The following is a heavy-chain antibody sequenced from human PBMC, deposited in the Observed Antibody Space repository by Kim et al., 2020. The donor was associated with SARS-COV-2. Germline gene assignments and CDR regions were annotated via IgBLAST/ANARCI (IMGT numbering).Heavy chain of an antibody. CDR3: ARHSPLSGYFDY. J-gene: IGHJ4*02. V-gene: IGHV4-39*01. CDR2: MYYFGDT. D-gene: IGHD3-22*01. CDR1: GDSVSSGSHY. Sequence: SETLSITCSVSGDSVSSGSHYWGWIRQPPWKGLEWIGCMYYFGDTHYNPSLKSRVTISVDTSKNQVSLRLNSVTAADTALDYCARHSPLSGYFDYWGQGT.